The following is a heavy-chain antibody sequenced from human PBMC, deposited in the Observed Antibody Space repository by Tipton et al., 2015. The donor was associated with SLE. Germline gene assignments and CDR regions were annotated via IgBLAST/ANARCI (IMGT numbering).Heavy chain of an antibody. V-gene: IGHV3-30*04. CDR3: AGVSYDGSGSPGPPHY. CDR1: GFPFSGYG. Sequence: SLRLSCAASGFPFSGYGMHWVRQAPGKGLEWLAVMSYDGSNEYYGDSVKGRFTISRDNSKKTLYLQMNRLKTEDTAVYYCAGVSYDGSGSPGPPHYWGQGTLVSVSS. D-gene: IGHD3-10*01. CDR2: MSYDGSNE. J-gene: IGHJ4*02.